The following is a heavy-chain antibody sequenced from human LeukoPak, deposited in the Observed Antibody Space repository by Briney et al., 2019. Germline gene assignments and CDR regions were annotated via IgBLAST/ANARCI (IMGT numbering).Heavy chain of an antibody. CDR1: GGSISSYY. CDR3: ARHYPYDSGGYYNAFDY. Sequence: SETLSLTCTVSGGSISSYYWSWIRQAPGKGLEWIAYIHYSGRTNYNPSLKSRLTISMDTSKNQFSLKLTSATAADTAVYYCARHYPYDSGGYYNAFDYWGQGTLVSVSS. V-gene: IGHV4-59*08. D-gene: IGHD3-22*01. J-gene: IGHJ4*02. CDR2: IHYSGRT.